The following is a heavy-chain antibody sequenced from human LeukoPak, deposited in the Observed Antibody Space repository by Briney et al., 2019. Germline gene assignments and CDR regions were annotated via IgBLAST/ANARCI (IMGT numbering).Heavy chain of an antibody. CDR3: ARDWGSSGWFYFDS. V-gene: IGHV3-9*01. Sequence: LTCTASGGSISSYYWSWIRQPPGKGLEWVSGISWNNESLDYADSVKGRFIISRDNAKNSIYLQMNSLRAEDTALYYCARDWGSSGWFYFDSWGRGTLVSVSS. J-gene: IGHJ4*02. D-gene: IGHD6-19*01. CDR2: ISWNNESL. CDR1: GGSISSYY.